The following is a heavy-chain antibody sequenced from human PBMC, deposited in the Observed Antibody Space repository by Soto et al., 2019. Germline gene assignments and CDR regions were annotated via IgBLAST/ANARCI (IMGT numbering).Heavy chain of an antibody. D-gene: IGHD6-13*01. CDR2: IYYSGST. CDR1: GGSISSSSYY. CDR3: AQTYGYYCSWYGDYVMAV. V-gene: IGHV4-39*01. J-gene: IGHJ6*01. Sequence: SETLSLTCTVSGGSISSSSYYWGWIRQPPGKGLEWIGSIYYSGSTYYNPSLKSRVTISVDTSKNQFSLKLSSVTAADTAVYYCAQTYGYYCSWYGDYVMAVWARGTTVIGSS.